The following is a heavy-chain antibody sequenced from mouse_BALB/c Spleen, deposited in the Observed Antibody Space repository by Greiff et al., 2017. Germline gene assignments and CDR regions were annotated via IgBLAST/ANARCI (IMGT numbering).Heavy chain of an antibody. CDR2: ISYSGST. CDR1: GYSITSDYA. CDR3: ARSDYGYDY. D-gene: IGHD1-2*01. Sequence: DVQLQESGPGLVKPSQSLSLTCTVTGYSITSDYAWNWIRQFPGNKLEWMGYISYSGSTSYNPSLKSRISITRDTSKNQFFLQLNSVTTEDTATYYCARSDYGYDYWGQGTTLTVSS. J-gene: IGHJ2*01. V-gene: IGHV3-2*02.